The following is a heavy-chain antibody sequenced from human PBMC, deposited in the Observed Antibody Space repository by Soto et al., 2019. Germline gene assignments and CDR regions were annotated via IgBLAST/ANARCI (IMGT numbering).Heavy chain of an antibody. J-gene: IGHJ6*02. Sequence: SETLSLTCTVSGGSISSGDYYWSWIRQPPGKGLEWIGYIYYSGSTYYNPSLKSRVTISVDTSKNQFSLQLNSVTPEDTAVYYCARDMGAEQYYYYYGMDVWGQGTTVTVSS. CDR2: IYYSGST. CDR3: ARDMGAEQYYYYYGMDV. V-gene: IGHV4-30-4*01. D-gene: IGHD1-26*01. CDR1: GGSISSGDYY.